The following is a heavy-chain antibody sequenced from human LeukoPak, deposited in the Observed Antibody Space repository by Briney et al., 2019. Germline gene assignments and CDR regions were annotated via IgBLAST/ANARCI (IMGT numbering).Heavy chain of an antibody. J-gene: IGHJ4*02. Sequence: GASVKVSCKASGGTFISYAISWVRQAPGQGLEWMGGIIPIFGTANYAQKFQGRVTITADESTSTAYMELSSLRSEDTAVYYCASSVSKAYYGGNDYFDYWGQGTLVTVSS. CDR1: GGTFISYA. CDR3: ASSVSKAYYGGNDYFDY. V-gene: IGHV1-69*13. D-gene: IGHD4-23*01. CDR2: IIPIFGTA.